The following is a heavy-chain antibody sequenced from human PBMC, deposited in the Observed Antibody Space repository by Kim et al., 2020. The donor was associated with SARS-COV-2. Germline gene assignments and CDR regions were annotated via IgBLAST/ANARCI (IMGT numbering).Heavy chain of an antibody. CDR2: IRSKAYGGTT. V-gene: IGHV3-49*03. J-gene: IGHJ4*02. Sequence: GGSLRLSCTASGFTFGDYAMSWFRQAPGKGLEWVGFIRSKAYGGTTEYAASEKGRFTISRDDSKSIAYLQMNSLKTEDTAVYYCTRDYPNYYDSSGYYYNFDYWGQGTLVTVSS. D-gene: IGHD3-22*01. CDR1: GFTFGDYA. CDR3: TRDYPNYYDSSGYYYNFDY.